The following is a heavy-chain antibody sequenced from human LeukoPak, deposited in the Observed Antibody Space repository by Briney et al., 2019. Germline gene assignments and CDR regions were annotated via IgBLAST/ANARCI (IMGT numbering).Heavy chain of an antibody. D-gene: IGHD3-3*01. CDR2: INSDGSST. CDR1: GFTFSSYW. Sequence: PGGSLRLSCAASGFTFSSYWMHWVRQAPGKGLVWVSRINSDGSSTSYADSVKGRFTISRDNAKKTLYLQMNSLRAEDTAVYYCARVRYDFWSGYDNWFDPWGQGTLVTVSS. CDR3: ARVRYDFWSGYDNWFDP. J-gene: IGHJ5*02. V-gene: IGHV3-74*01.